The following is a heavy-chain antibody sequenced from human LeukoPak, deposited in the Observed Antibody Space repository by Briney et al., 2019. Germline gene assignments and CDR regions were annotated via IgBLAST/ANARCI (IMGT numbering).Heavy chain of an antibody. Sequence: VASLKISCKGSGHSFTSYWIGWVRQMPGKSLEWMGIIYPGDSDTRYSPSFQGQVTISADKSISTAYLQWSSLKASDTAMYYCARRRYNYGWDYWGQGTLVTVSS. V-gene: IGHV5-51*01. CDR3: ARRRYNYGWDY. CDR1: GHSFTSYW. D-gene: IGHD5-18*01. CDR2: IYPGDSDT. J-gene: IGHJ4*02.